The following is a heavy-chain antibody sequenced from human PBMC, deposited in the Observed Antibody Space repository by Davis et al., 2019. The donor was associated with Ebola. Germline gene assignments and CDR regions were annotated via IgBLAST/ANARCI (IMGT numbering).Heavy chain of an antibody. CDR3: ARLSHFAWLFGAFDI. Sequence: SETLSLTCTVSGGSISSYYWSWIRQPPGKGLEWIGYIYYSGSTNYNPSLKSRVTISVDTSKNQFSLKLSSVTAADTAVYYCARLSHFAWLFGAFDIWGQGTMVTVSS. CDR2: IYYSGST. CDR1: GGSISSYY. J-gene: IGHJ3*02. V-gene: IGHV4-59*08. D-gene: IGHD3-9*01.